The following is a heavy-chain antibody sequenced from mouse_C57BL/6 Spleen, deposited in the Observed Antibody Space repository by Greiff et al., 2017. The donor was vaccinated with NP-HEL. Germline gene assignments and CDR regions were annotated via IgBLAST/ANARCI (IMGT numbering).Heavy chain of an antibody. Sequence: QVQLQQSGAELVRPGTSVKMSCKASGYTFTNYWIGWAKQRPGHGLEWIGDIYPGGGYTNYNEKFKGKATLTADKSSSTAYMQFSSLTSEDSAIYYCAREGRRGDYYAMDYWGQGTSVTVSS. D-gene: IGHD2-14*01. CDR1: GYTFTNYW. J-gene: IGHJ4*01. CDR2: IYPGGGYT. CDR3: AREGRRGDYYAMDY. V-gene: IGHV1-63*01.